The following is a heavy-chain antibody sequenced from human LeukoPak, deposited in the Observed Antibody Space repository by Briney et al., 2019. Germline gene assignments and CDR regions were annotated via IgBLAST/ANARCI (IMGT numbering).Heavy chain of an antibody. CDR2: ISSSSYI. Sequence: GGSLRLSCAASGFTFSQYCMNWVHQAPGKGLEWVSSISSSSYIYYADSVKGRFTISRDNAKNSLYLQMNSLRAEDTAVYYCARARDSGYDFGAFDIWGQGTMVTVSS. CDR3: ARARDSGYDFGAFDI. J-gene: IGHJ3*02. CDR1: GFTFSQYC. D-gene: IGHD5-12*01. V-gene: IGHV3-69-1*01.